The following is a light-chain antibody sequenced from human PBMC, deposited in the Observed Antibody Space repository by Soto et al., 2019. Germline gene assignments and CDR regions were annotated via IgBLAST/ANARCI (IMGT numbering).Light chain of an antibody. CDR2: GTS. Sequence: VLTQSPGTLSLSPGERATLSCRASQSVSSSYLAWYQQKPGQAPRLLIYGTSSRATGIPDRFSGSGSGTDFTLTISRLEPEDFAVYYCQQYGSSRTFGQGTKVDIK. CDR1: QSVSSSY. V-gene: IGKV3-20*01. CDR3: QQYGSSRT. J-gene: IGKJ1*01.